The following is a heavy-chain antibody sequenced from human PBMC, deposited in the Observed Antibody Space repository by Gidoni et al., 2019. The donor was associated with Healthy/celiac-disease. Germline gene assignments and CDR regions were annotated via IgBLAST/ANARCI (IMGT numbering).Heavy chain of an antibody. D-gene: IGHD3-10*01. CDR1: GFTVSSNY. Sequence: EVQLVESGGGLVQPGGSLRLSCAASGFTVSSNYMRWVRQAPGKGLEWVSVIYSGGSTYYADSVKGRFTIARDNSKNTLYLQMNSLRAEDTAVYYCSGSGSYVSYYFDYWGQGTLVTVSS. CDR2: IYSGGST. J-gene: IGHJ4*02. CDR3: SGSGSYVSYYFDY. V-gene: IGHV3-66*01.